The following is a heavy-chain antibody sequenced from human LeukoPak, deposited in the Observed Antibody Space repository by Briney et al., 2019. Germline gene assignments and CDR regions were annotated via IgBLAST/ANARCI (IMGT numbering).Heavy chain of an antibody. D-gene: IGHD2-15*01. J-gene: IGHJ6*02. CDR3: AGLPPRGYYYGMDV. V-gene: IGHV3-23*01. CDR2: ISVDGSHT. Sequence: PGGSLRLSCAASGFTFSSYAMNWVRQAPGKGLEWVSAISVDGSHTYYADSVKGRFTISRDNSKNTLYLQMNSLRAEDTAVYYCAGLPPRGYYYGMDVWGQGTTVTVSS. CDR1: GFTFSSYA.